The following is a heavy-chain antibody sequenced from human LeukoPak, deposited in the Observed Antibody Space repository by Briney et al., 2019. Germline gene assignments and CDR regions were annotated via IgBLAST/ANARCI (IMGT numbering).Heavy chain of an antibody. J-gene: IGHJ4*02. CDR3: ARGWAVTTDY. V-gene: IGHV1-8*03. CDR1: GYTLTSYD. CDR2: MNPDSGNT. D-gene: IGHD4-17*01. Sequence: ASVKVSCKASGYTLTSYDINWMRQATGQGLEWMGWMNPDSGNTGYEQKFQGRVTLTRNTSISTAYMELSSLRSEDTAVYYCARGWAVTTDYWGQGTLVTVSS.